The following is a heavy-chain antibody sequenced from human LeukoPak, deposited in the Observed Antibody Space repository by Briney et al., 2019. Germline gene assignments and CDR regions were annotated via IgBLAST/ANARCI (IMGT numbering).Heavy chain of an antibody. CDR1: GGTFSSYA. D-gene: IGHD2-8*01. V-gene: IGHV1-69*13. CDR3: ARGGYCTNGVCDPFEY. Sequence: GASVKVSCKASGGTFSSYAISWVRQAPGQGLEWLGGIIPIFGTANYAQKFQGRVTITADESTSTAYMELSRLRSEDMAVYYCARGGYCTNGVCDPFEYWGQGTLVTVSS. J-gene: IGHJ4*02. CDR2: IIPIFGTA.